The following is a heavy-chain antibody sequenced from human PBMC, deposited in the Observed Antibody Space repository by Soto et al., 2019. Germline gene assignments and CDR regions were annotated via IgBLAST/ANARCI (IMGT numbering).Heavy chain of an antibody. CDR1: GGTFSSYT. CDR2: IIPILGIA. CDR3: AKSPYFGAQWLLSWFDP. V-gene: IGHV1-69*02. D-gene: IGHD6-19*01. J-gene: IGHJ5*02. Sequence: QVQLVQSGAEVKKPGSSVKVSCKASGGTFSSYTLSWVRQAPGPGLEWMGRIIPILGIANYAQKFQGRVTNTADKSTSTAYMELSSLRSEDTAVYYCAKSPYFGAQWLLSWFDPWGQGTLVTASS.